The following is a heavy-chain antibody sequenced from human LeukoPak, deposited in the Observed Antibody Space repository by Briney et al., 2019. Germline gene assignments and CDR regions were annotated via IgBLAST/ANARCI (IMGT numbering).Heavy chain of an antibody. CDR1: GGSISSSNW. CDR3: AREGEAAVAGLDY. V-gene: IGHV4-4*02. D-gene: IGHD6-19*01. CDR2: IYHSGST. Sequence: PSGTLSLTCAVSGGSISSSNWWSWVRQPPGKGLEWIGEIYHSGSTNYNPSLKGRVTISVDKSKNQFSLKLSSVTAADTAVYYCAREGEAAVAGLDYWGQGTLVTVSS. J-gene: IGHJ4*02.